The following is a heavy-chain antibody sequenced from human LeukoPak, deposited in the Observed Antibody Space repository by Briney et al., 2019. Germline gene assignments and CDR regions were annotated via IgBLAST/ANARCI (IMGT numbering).Heavy chain of an antibody. J-gene: IGHJ4*02. Sequence: PGGSLRLFCAASGFTFSSYAMSWVRQAPGKGLEWVSAISGRGGSTYYADSVKGRFTISRDNSKNTLYLQMNSLRAEDTAVYYCAKADCSSTSCSSDYWGQGTLVTVSS. CDR3: AKADCSSTSCSSDY. V-gene: IGHV3-23*01. D-gene: IGHD2-2*01. CDR2: ISGRGGST. CDR1: GFTFSSYA.